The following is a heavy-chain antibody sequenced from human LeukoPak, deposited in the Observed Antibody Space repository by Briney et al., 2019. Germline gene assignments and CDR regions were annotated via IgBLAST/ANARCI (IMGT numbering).Heavy chain of an antibody. CDR1: GFTFNIYS. D-gene: IGHD2-21*01. Sequence: GGSLRLSCAASGFTFNIYSMNWVRQAPGKGLEWISYITSNLATIRYADSVRGRFTISRDNAGKSLFLRMNSLRDDDTAVYYCARSVEGHFDYWGQGTLVTVSS. J-gene: IGHJ4*02. V-gene: IGHV3-48*02. CDR2: ITSNLATI. CDR3: ARSVEGHFDY.